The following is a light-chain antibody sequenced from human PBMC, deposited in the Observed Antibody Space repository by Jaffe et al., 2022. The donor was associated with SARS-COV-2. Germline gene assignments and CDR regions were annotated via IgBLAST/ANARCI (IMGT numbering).Light chain of an antibody. CDR1: RSISNN. Sequence: EIVMTQSPATLSLSPGEGATLSCRASRSISNNLAWYQQRPGQAPRLLIYGASSRATGIPARFSGSGSGTEFTLAISSLQSEDFAIYYCQHYNELPLAFGGGTKVEIK. V-gene: IGKV3-15*01. CDR3: QHYNELPLA. J-gene: IGKJ4*01. CDR2: GAS.